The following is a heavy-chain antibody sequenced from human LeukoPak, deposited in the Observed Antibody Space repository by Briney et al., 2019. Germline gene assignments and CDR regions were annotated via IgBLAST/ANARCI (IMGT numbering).Heavy chain of an antibody. CDR2: IWYDGSNK. Sequence: GRSLRLSCAASGFTFSSYGMHWVRQAPGKGLEWVAVIWYDGSNKYYADSVKGRFTISRDNSKNTLYLQMNSLRAEDTAVYYCARDLSGFGIAATDDAFAIWGQLTMVTVSS. V-gene: IGHV3-33*01. CDR1: GFTFSSYG. D-gene: IGHD6-25*01. CDR3: ARDLSGFGIAATDDAFAI. J-gene: IGHJ3*02.